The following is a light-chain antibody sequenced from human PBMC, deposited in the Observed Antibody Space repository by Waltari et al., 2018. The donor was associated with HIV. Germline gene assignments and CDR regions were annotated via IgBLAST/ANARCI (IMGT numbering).Light chain of an antibody. CDR2: EVN. J-gene: IGLJ3*02. CDR1: SSDVGGSKY. CDR3: NSYAGSNNWV. V-gene: IGLV2-8*01. Sequence: QSALTQPPSASGSPGQSVTISCTGTSSDVGGSKYVSWYQQHPGKAPKLMIYEVNKWPAWVPDRFSGSKSANTASLTVSGLQADDEADYYCNSYAGSNNWVFGGGTKLTVL.